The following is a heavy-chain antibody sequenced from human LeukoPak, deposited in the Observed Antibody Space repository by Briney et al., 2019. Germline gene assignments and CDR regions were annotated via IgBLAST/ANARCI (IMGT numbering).Heavy chain of an antibody. CDR1: GFTFSSYA. CDR2: SNATGINT. Sequence: GASLRLSCAASGFTFSSYAMSWVRQAPEKGLEWVSTSNATGINTYYEDSVRGRFTISRDNSKDTLYLQLNSLRAEDTAIYFCAKPISGGLAVSADWFDPWGQGTLVIASS. J-gene: IGHJ5*02. V-gene: IGHV3-23*01. D-gene: IGHD6-19*01. CDR3: AKPISGGLAVSADWFDP.